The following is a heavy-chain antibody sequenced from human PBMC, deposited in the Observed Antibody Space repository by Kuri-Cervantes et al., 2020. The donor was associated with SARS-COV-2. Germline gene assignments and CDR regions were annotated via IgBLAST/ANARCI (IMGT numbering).Heavy chain of an antibody. CDR2: VRYDGGEK. CDR1: GFTFSNYG. Sequence: GESLKISCAASGFTFSNYGMHWVRQAPGKGLEWGAFVRYDGGEKHYGDSVKGRFAISRDSSKNTLYLEMNSLGVEDTAVYYCAKDPAYRGAYYLGKLDYWGQGTLVTVSS. CDR3: AKDPAYRGAYYLGKLDY. D-gene: IGHD2-21*01. J-gene: IGHJ4*02. V-gene: IGHV3-30*02.